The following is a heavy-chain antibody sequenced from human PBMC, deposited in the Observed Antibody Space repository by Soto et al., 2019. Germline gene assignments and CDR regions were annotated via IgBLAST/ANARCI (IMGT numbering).Heavy chain of an antibody. Sequence: PSETLSLTCTVSGGSISSYYWSWIRQPAGKGLERIGRIYTSGCTNYNPSLKSRVSMSVDTSKNQFSLKLSSVSAADTAVYYCARSLGYCSGGSCYWGGLFDYYYGMDVWGQGATVTVSS. CDR2: IYTSGCT. J-gene: IGHJ6*02. V-gene: IGHV4-4*07. CDR3: ARSLGYCSGGSCYWGGLFDYYYGMDV. D-gene: IGHD2-15*01. CDR1: GGSISSYY.